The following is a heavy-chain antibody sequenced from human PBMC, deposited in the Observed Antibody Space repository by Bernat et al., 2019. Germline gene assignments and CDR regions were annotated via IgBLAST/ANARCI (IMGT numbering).Heavy chain of an antibody. J-gene: IGHJ4*02. Sequence: QVQLQQSGPGLVKPSQTLSLTCAISGDSVSSNSAAWNWIRQSPSRGLEWLGRTHYRSKWFNDYALSVKSRININPDTSKNQVSLKLNSVTPEDTAVYYCARDSPDDSSSRGEFDYWGQGTLVTVSS. CDR1: GDSVSSNSAA. CDR2: THYRSKWFN. D-gene: IGHD6-6*01. V-gene: IGHV6-1*01. CDR3: ARDSPDDSSSRGEFDY.